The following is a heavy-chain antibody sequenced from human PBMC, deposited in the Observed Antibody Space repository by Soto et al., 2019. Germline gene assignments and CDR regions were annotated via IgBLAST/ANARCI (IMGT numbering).Heavy chain of an antibody. J-gene: IGHJ5*02. CDR3: AKGANYDFYHTTWFDP. D-gene: IGHD3-3*01. Sequence: GGSLRLSCAASGFLLTNYAMSWVRQAPGKGLEWVSGISGSGISTYFADSVSGRFAISRDNSKNTLYLQMNSLRVEDTAVYYCAKGANYDFYHTTWFDPWGQGTLVTVSS. CDR1: GFLLTNYA. CDR2: ISGSGIST. V-gene: IGHV3-23*01.